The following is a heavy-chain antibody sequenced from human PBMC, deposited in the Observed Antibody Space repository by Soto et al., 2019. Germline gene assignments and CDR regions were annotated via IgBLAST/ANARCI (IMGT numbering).Heavy chain of an antibody. Sequence: GASVKVSCKASGYTFTSYGTSWVRQAPGQGLEWMGWISAYNGNTNYAQKLQGRVTMTTDTSTSTAYMELRSPRSDDTAVYYCARAAAAITLYYFDYWGQGTLVTVSS. CDR2: ISAYNGNT. CDR3: ARAAAAITLYYFDY. J-gene: IGHJ4*02. V-gene: IGHV1-18*01. D-gene: IGHD6-13*01. CDR1: GYTFTSYG.